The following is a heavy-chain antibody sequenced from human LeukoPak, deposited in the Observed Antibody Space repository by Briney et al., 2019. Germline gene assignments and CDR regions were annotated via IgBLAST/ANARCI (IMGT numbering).Heavy chain of an antibody. D-gene: IGHD6-13*01. CDR3: ARGGPGWDSSSWYNY. V-gene: IGHV1-18*01. J-gene: IGHJ4*02. Sequence: ASVKVSCKTSGYTVTRYGIIWVRQAPGQGLEWMEWISAYNGNRNYAQKLQGRVTMTTDTSTSTAYMELRSLRSDDTAVYYCARGGPGWDSSSWYNYWGQGTLVTVSS. CDR2: ISAYNGNR. CDR1: GYTVTRYG.